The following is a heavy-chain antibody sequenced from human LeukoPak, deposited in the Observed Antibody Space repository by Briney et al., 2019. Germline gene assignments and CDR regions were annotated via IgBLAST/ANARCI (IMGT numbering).Heavy chain of an antibody. CDR1: GFTFSSYA. J-gene: IGHJ4*02. CDR3: ARMNYGDYYFDS. D-gene: IGHD4-17*01. V-gene: IGHV3-23*01. CDR2: ISGSGGST. Sequence: GGSLRLSCAASGFTFSSYAMSWVRQAPGKGLEWVSAISGSGGSTYYADSVKGRFTISRDNSKNTLYLQMNSLRAEDTAVYYCARMNYGDYYFDSWGQGTLVIVLS.